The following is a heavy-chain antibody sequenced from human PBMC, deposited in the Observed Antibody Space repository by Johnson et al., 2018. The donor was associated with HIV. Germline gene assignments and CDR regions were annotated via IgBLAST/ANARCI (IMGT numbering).Heavy chain of an antibody. D-gene: IGHD2-2*01. CDR3: ARERTTGAFDI. V-gene: IGHV3-7*01. J-gene: IGHJ3*02. CDR1: GFTFGSYW. CDR2: IKQDGSEK. Sequence: VQLVESGGGLVQPGGSLRLSCAASGFTFGSYWMSWVRQAPGKGLEWVANIKQDGSEKYYVDSVKGRFTISRDNAKNSLYLQMNSLRAEDTAVYYCARERTTGAFDIWGQGTMVTVSS.